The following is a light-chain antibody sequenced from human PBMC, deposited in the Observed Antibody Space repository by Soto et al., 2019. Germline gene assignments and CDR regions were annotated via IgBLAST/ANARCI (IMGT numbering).Light chain of an antibody. Sequence: EIPVTQFPPTLFALVGDRVPITCRAIQSISSYLNWYQQKPGKVPKLLIYAASSLQSGVPARFSGSGSGTDFTLTISSLQPEDFAAYYCQQSYSTPRTFGQGTKVDIK. CDR3: QQSYSTPRT. V-gene: IGKV1-39*01. CDR1: QSISSY. CDR2: AAS. J-gene: IGKJ1*01.